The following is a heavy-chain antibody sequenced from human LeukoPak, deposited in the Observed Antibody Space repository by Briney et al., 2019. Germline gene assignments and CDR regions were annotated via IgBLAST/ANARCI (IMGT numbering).Heavy chain of an antibody. CDR1: GFTFSSYA. V-gene: IGHV3-30-3*01. D-gene: IGHD6-13*01. CDR3: AKARSASSSWYEVSP. J-gene: IGHJ6*02. Sequence: GRSLRLSCAASGFTFSSYAMHWVRQAPGKGLEWVAVISYDGSNKYYADSVKGRFTISRDNSKNTLYLQMNNLRAEDTAVYYCAKARSASSSWYEVSPWGQGTTVTVSS. CDR2: ISYDGSNK.